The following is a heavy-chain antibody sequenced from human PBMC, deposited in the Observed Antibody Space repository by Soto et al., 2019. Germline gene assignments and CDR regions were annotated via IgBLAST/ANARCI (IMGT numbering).Heavy chain of an antibody. CDR2: IYPGDSDT. J-gene: IGHJ3*02. CDR1: GSRYTSYW. Sequence: GESLKISGKGSGSRYTSYWIGSVRQIHGKDLEWMGIIYPGDSDTRYSPSFQGQVTISAEESISTAYLHWSSLKASDTAMYYCARPWVTMVRGDTNGPDFDIWGQGTMVTVSS. V-gene: IGHV5-51*01. D-gene: IGHD3-10*01. CDR3: ARPWVTMVRGDTNGPDFDI.